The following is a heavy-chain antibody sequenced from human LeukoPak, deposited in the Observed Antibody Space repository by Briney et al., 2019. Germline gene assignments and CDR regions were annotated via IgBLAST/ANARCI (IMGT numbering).Heavy chain of an antibody. CDR1: GFTFSSHS. Sequence: PGGSPRLSCAASGFTFSSHSMNWVRQAPGKGLEWVSSISSSSSYTYNADSVKGRFTISRDNAKNSLYLQMSSLRAEDTAVYYCARVSTGDYDILSRGTLDYWGQGTLVTVSS. J-gene: IGHJ4*02. CDR2: ISSSSSYT. D-gene: IGHD3-9*01. V-gene: IGHV3-21*01. CDR3: ARVSTGDYDILSRGTLDY.